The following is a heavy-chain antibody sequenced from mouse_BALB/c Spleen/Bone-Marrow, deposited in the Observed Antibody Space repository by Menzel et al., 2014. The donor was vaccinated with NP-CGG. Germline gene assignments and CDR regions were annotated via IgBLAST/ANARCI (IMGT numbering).Heavy chain of an antibody. CDR3: ARYSYGSRGYYFDY. D-gene: IGHD1-1*01. CDR2: IDPANGST. CDR1: GFNIKDTY. J-gene: IGHJ2*01. Sequence: EVKLVESGAELVKPGASVKLSCTASGFNIKDTYMHWVKQRPEQGLEWIGRIDPANGSTKYDPKFQGKATITADTSSNTAYLQLSSLTSEDTAVYYCARYSYGSRGYYFDYWGQGTTLAVSS. V-gene: IGHV14-3*02.